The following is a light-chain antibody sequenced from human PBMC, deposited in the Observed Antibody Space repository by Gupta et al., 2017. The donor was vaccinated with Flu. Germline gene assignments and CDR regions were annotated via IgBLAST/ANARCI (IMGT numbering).Light chain of an antibody. J-gene: IGLJ3*02. CDR1: SSNIGNNA. V-gene: IGLV1-36*01. Sequence: QSVLTQPPSVSAAPRPRVTISCSGSSSNIGNNAVHWYQQLPGKAPKLLIYYDDLRPSGVADRFSGSKSGTSASLAISGLQAEDEADYYCAAGDDSQNGWVFGGGTKLTVL. CDR2: YDD. CDR3: AAGDDSQNGWV.